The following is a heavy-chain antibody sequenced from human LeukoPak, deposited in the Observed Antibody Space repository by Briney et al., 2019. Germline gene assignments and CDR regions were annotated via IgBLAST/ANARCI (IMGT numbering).Heavy chain of an antibody. CDR3: ARATGTTSLYYYGMDV. CDR1: GGSISSYY. CDR2: IYYSGST. D-gene: IGHD1-7*01. V-gene: IGHV4-59*01. Sequence: SETLSLTCTVSGGSISSYYWSWIRQLPGKGLEWIGYIYYSGSTNYNPSLKSRVTISVDTSKNQFSLKLSSVTAADTAVYYCARATGTTSLYYYGMDVWGQGTTVTVSS. J-gene: IGHJ6*02.